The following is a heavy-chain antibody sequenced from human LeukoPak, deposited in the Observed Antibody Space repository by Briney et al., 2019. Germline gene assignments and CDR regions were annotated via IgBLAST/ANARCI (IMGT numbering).Heavy chain of an antibody. J-gene: IGHJ4*02. CDR3: AKGAASRGYTYVAN. Sequence: GGSLRLSCAAPAFTFRSYAMIWVRQAPGKGLEWVSTVSASGGSTYYADSVKGRFSISRDNSNNTLYLQMNSLRAEDTAVYYCAKGAASRGYTYVANWGQGTLVTVSS. CDR1: AFTFRSYA. D-gene: IGHD5-18*01. V-gene: IGHV3-23*01. CDR2: VSASGGST.